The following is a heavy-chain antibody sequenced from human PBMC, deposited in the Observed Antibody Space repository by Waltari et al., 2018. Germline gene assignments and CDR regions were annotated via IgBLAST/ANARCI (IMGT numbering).Heavy chain of an antibody. CDR3: AKEQEAFDI. J-gene: IGHJ3*02. Sequence: QLQLVESGGGVAQPGKSLRLSWASSGFTMVCYFMHWVRRAQGRGLEWVAVVWSDGNEKYYGDSVKGRFTISRDNSKNIVYLQMNSLRAEDTAVYFCAKEQEAFDIWGQGTVVTVS. CDR1: GFTMVCYF. CDR2: VWSDGNEK. V-gene: IGHV3-33*06.